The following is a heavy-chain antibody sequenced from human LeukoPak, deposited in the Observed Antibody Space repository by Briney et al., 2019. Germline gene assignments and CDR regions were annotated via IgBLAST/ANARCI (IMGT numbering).Heavy chain of an antibody. Sequence: PGGSLRLSCAASGFTFRSYSMNWVRQAPGKGLEWVSSISSSISYKDYADSVKGRFTISRDNAKNSQYLQMNSLRAEDTAVYYCARVIASAYYFDYWGQGTLVTVSS. CDR1: GFTFRSYS. J-gene: IGHJ4*02. D-gene: IGHD2/OR15-2a*01. CDR2: ISSSISYK. V-gene: IGHV3-21*01. CDR3: ARVIASAYYFDY.